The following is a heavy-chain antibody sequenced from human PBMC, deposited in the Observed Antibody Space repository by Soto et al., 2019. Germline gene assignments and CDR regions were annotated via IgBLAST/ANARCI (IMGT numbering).Heavy chain of an antibody. D-gene: IGHD4-17*01. CDR1: AGSINNYY. CDR2: IYYSGST. CDR3: ARETYGDYVGYFDP. V-gene: IGHV4-59*12. J-gene: IGHJ5*02. Sequence: SETLSLTCTVSAGSINNYYWTWIRQPPGKGLEWIGYIYYSGSTNYNPSLKSRVTISVDSSKNQFSLKLSSVTAADTAVYYCARETYGDYVGYFDPRGQGIQVTVSS.